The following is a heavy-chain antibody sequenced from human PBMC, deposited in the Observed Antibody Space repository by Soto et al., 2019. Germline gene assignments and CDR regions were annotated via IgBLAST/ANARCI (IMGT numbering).Heavy chain of an antibody. CDR2: ISSSGTTI. D-gene: IGHD3-16*02. CDR1: GFTFNDYY. CDR3: AKGYVWGSYRPSMDV. Sequence: GGSLRLSCAAPGFTFNDYYMSWIRQAPGKGLEWVSYISSSGTTIYYADSVKGRFTISRDNARNSLFLQMSSLRAEDTAVYYCAKGYVWGSYRPSMDVWGHGTTVTVSS. J-gene: IGHJ6*02. V-gene: IGHV3-11*01.